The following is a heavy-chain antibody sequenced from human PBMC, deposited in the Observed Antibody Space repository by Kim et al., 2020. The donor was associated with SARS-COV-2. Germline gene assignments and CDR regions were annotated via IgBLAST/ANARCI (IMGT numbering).Heavy chain of an antibody. CDR3: AKTTYYYDSSGYTNLDY. J-gene: IGHJ4*02. CDR1: GFTFSSYA. D-gene: IGHD3-22*01. Sequence: GGSLRLSCAASGFTFSSYAMSWVRQAPGKGLEWVSAISGSGGSTYYADSVKGRFTISRDNSKNTLYLQMNSLRAEDTAVYYCAKTTYYYDSSGYTNLDYWGQGTLVTVSS. V-gene: IGHV3-23*01. CDR2: ISGSGGST.